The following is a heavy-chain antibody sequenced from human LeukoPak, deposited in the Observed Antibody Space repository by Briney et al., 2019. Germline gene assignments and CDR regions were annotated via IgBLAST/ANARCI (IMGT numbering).Heavy chain of an antibody. CDR3: ARVMGRQQWLVLFDPYFDY. D-gene: IGHD6-19*01. CDR1: GFTFSSYS. CDR2: ISPITSTK. Sequence: PGGSLRLSCAASGFTFSSYSMNWVRQTPGKGLEWVSYISPITSTKYYADSVEGRFTISRDSSKNTLYLQMNSLRAEDTAVYYCARVMGRQQWLVLFDPYFDYWGQGTLVTVSS. J-gene: IGHJ4*02. V-gene: IGHV3-48*01.